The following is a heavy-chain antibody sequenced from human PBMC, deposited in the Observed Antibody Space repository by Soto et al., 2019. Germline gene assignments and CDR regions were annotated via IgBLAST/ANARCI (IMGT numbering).Heavy chain of an antibody. CDR3: ARVGGNVSRRTSYCLDY. J-gene: IGHJ4*02. Sequence: EVQLVESGGGLVQPGGSLRLSCAASGFSFSDRYMDWVRQAPGKGLEWIGRIRDKGNSYSTEYAASVKGRFTISRDDSKNSLYLQMNSLTTADTAVYYCARVGGNVSRRTSYCLDYWGQGTLVTVSS. CDR2: IRDKGNSYST. D-gene: IGHD1-26*01. CDR1: GFSFSDRY. V-gene: IGHV3-72*01.